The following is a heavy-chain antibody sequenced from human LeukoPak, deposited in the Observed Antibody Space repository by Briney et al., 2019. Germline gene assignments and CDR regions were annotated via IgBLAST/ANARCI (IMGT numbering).Heavy chain of an antibody. J-gene: IGHJ4*02. D-gene: IGHD3-3*01. CDR2: IIDSGINT. Sequence: GGSLRLSCAASGFTFNSYAMTWVRQAPEKGLEWVSSIIDSGINTYYGDPVKDRFTISRDNAKNSLYLQMNSLRAEDTAVYYCARGFHEGRFDYWGQGTLATVSS. CDR3: ARGFHEGRFDY. V-gene: IGHV3-21*01. CDR1: GFTFNSYA.